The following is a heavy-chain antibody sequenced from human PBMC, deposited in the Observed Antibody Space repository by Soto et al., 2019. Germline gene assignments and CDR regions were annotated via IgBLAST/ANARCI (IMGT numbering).Heavy chain of an antibody. CDR3: ASDMYSNYVNYFDL. D-gene: IGHD3-16*01. CDR2: ITSSGGNA. Sequence: GGSLRLSCAASGFSFKDYYMTWMRQTPEKGLEWISTITSSGGNAYYAASVKGRVTISRDNAHNSLYLQMSGLRAEDTALYYCASDMYSNYVNYFDLWGHGTLVTVSS. J-gene: IGHJ5*02. CDR1: GFSFKDYY. V-gene: IGHV3-11*01.